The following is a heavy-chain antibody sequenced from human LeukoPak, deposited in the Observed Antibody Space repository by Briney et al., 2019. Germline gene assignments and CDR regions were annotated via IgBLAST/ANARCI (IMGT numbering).Heavy chain of an antibody. J-gene: IGHJ6*03. CDR2: IYYSGST. D-gene: IGHD6-19*01. CDR3: ARGGLGRTSSGWYIRYYYYMDV. V-gene: IGHV4-39*01. CDR1: GGSISSSSYY. Sequence: SETLSLTCTVSGGSISSSSYYWGWIRQPPGKGLEWIGSIYYSGSTYYNPSLKSRVTISVDTSKNQFSLKLSSVTAADTAVYYCARGGLGRTSSGWYIRYYYYMDVWGKGTTVTISS.